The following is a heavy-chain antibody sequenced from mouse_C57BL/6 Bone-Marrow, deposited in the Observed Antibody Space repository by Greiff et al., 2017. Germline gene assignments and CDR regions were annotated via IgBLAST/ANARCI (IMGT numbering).Heavy chain of an antibody. D-gene: IGHD2-3*01. J-gene: IGHJ1*01. CDR3: TRRDGYNWYFDV. Sequence: VQLKESGGDLVKPGGSLKLSCAASGFTFSTYGMSWVRQTPDKRLEWVATISSGGSYTYYPDSVEGRFTISRDNAKNTLYLQMSSLKSEDTAMYYCTRRDGYNWYFDVWGAGTTVTVSS. CDR2: ISSGGSYT. V-gene: IGHV5-6*01. CDR1: GFTFSTYG.